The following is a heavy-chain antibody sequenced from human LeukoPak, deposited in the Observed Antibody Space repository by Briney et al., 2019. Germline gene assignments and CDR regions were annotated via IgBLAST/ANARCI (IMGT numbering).Heavy chain of an antibody. CDR3: ANTLSGYSYADSGY. J-gene: IGHJ4*02. CDR1: GFTFSSYA. D-gene: IGHD5-18*01. V-gene: IGHV3-23*01. Sequence: GGSLRLSCAASGFTFSSYAMSWVRQAPGKGLEWVSAISGSGGSTYYADSVKGRFTISRDNSKNTLYLQMNNLRAEDTAVYYCANTLSGYSYADSGYWGQGTLVTVSS. CDR2: ISGSGGST.